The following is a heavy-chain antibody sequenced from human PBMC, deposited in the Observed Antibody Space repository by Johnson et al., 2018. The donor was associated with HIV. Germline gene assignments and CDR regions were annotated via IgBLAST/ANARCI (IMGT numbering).Heavy chain of an antibody. D-gene: IGHD6-19*01. J-gene: IGHJ3*02. CDR1: GFTVSSNY. CDR3: AGRSSAWYEDAFDI. Sequence: VQLVESGGGLVQPGGSLRLSCAASGFTVSSNYMSWVRQAPGKGLEWVSVIYSGDRTYYAVSVKGRFTISRDSSKNTLFLQMNSLRVEDTAIYYCAGRSSAWYEDAFDIWGQGTMVTVSS. CDR2: IYSGDRT. V-gene: IGHV3-66*01.